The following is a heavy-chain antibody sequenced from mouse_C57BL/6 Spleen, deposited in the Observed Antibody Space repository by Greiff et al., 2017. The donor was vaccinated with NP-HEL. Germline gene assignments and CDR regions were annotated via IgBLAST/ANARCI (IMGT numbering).Heavy chain of an antibody. Sequence: QVQLQQSGAELMKPGASVKLSCKAPGYTFPGYWIEWVKPRPGHGLEWIGEILPGSGSTNYNEKFKGKATFTADTSSNTAYMQLSSLTTEDSAIYYCARGITTVVAKYYAMDYWGQGTSVTVSS. CDR1: GYTFPGYW. J-gene: IGHJ4*01. D-gene: IGHD1-1*01. CDR2: ILPGSGST. V-gene: IGHV1-9*01. CDR3: ARGITTVVAKYYAMDY.